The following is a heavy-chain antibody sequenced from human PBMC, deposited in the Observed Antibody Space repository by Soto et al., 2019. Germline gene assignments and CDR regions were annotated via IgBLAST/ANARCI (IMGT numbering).Heavy chain of an antibody. D-gene: IGHD2-21*02. CDR1: GGSFSGYY. J-gene: IGHJ6*02. CDR3: ARERRYGGNLRYFYYGMDV. CDR2: INHSGST. V-gene: IGHV4-34*01. Sequence: SETLSLTCAVYGGSFSGYYWSWIRQPPGKGLEWIGEINHSGSTNYNPSLKSRVTISVDTSKNQFSLKLSSVTTADTAVYYCARERRYGGNLRYFYYGMDVWGQGTTVTVSS.